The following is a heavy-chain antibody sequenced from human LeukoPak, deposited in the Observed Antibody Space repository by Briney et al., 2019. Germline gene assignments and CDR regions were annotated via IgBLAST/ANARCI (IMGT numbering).Heavy chain of an antibody. V-gene: IGHV3-23*01. CDR3: AKDRGIAVKINWFDP. D-gene: IGHD6-19*01. J-gene: IGHJ5*02. CDR2: ISGSGGST. Sequence: GGSLRLSCAASGFTFSSYAMSWVRQAPGKGLEWVSAISGSGGSTYYADSVKGRFTIPRDNSKNTLYLQMNSLRAEDTAVYYCAKDRGIAVKINWFDPWGQGTLVTVSS. CDR1: GFTFSSYA.